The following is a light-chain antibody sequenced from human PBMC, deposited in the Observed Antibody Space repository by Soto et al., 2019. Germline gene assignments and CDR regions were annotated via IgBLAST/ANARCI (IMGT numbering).Light chain of an antibody. Sequence: QSVLTQSPSASASLGDSVKLTCTLSSGHSSYAIAWHQQQQEKGPRYLMKLSSDGSHSKGDGIPDRFSGSSSGAERYLTISGLQSEDEADYYCQTWDTGARVVFGGGTKLTVL. V-gene: IGLV4-69*01. CDR2: LSSDGSH. J-gene: IGLJ2*01. CDR3: QTWDTGARVV. CDR1: SGHSSYA.